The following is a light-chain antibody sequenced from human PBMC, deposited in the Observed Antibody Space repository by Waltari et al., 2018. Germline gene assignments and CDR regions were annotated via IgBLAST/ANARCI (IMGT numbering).Light chain of an antibody. V-gene: IGLV2-14*03. CDR3: NAYTRSRTGV. CDR1: SSDIAAYNY. Sequence: QSALPHPASVSGSPGPSLPIPCAGPSSDIAAYNYVSWYQPLPGQAPKLLISDVRTRPSRGRNRGSGSKSGNTVSLTSVGVQDEDEADYYCNAYTRSRTGVFGAGTKLTVL. CDR2: DVR. J-gene: IGLJ3*02.